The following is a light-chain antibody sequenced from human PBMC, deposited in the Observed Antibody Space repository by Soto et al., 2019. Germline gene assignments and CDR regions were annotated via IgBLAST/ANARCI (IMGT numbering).Light chain of an antibody. J-gene: IGLJ1*01. Sequence: QSVLTQPASVSGSPGQSITISCTGTGSDVGGYDYVSWYQHHPGKAPKVMIYEVTNRPSGVSNRFPGSKSGNTASLTISGLLAEDEADYYCSSYTSSSTYVFGTGTKV. V-gene: IGLV2-14*01. CDR1: GSDVGGYDY. CDR3: SSYTSSSTYV. CDR2: EVT.